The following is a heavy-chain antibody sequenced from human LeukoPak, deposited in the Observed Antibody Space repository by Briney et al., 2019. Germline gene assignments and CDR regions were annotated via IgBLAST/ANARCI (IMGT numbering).Heavy chain of an antibody. CDR1: GESISVDHW. D-gene: IGHD6-13*01. CDR3: ASARWDY. V-gene: IGHV4-4*02. CDR2: IYHTGST. Sequence: SETLSLTCAVSGESISVDHWWSWVRQRRGKGLEWIGEIYHTGSTNYNPSLKSRVTISVDKSKNHFSLQLRSVTAADTAVYYCASARWDYWGPGALVAVSS. J-gene: IGHJ4*02.